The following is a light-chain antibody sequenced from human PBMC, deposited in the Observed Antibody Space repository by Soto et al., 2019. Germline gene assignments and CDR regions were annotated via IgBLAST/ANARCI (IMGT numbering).Light chain of an antibody. CDR1: CSDVGGYNY. J-gene: IGLJ3*02. V-gene: IGLV2-11*01. CDR3: CSYAGTSLWV. CDR2: DVS. Sequence: QSALTQPRSVSGSPGQSVTISCTGTCSDVGGYNYVSWYQQHPGKAPKLVIYDVSKRPSGVPDRFSGSKSGNTASLTISGLQAEDEADYYCCSYAGTSLWVFGGGTKVTVL.